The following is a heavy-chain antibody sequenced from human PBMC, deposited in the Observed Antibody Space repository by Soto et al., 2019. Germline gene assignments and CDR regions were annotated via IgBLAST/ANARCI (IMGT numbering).Heavy chain of an antibody. V-gene: IGHV1-8*01. CDR1: GYTFTSYD. CDR3: ARGRCSSTSCYPLHYYYYGMDV. J-gene: IGHJ6*02. Sequence: QVQLVQSGAEVKKPGASVKVSCKASGYTFTSYDINWVRQATGQGLEWMGWMNPNSGNTGYAQKFQGRVTMTRKTSIRTVYMELSSLRSEDTAVYYCARGRCSSTSCYPLHYYYYGMDVWGQGTTVTVSS. CDR2: MNPNSGNT. D-gene: IGHD2-2*01.